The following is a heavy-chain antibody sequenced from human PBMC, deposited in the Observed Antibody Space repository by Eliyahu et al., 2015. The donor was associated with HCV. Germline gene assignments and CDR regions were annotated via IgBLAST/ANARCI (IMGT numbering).Heavy chain of an antibody. Sequence: QVQLLESGPGLVKPSQTLSLTCTVSGASISGGNFYWGWIRQPAGKGLEWIGHIHTDGGTDYNPSLKSPVSISVDTSKNQFSLRLNSVTAADTAMYYCARGCSDGVCYIRNAFDVWGQGTKVTVSS. D-gene: IGHD2-15*01. V-gene: IGHV4-61*02. CDR1: GASISGGNFY. CDR2: IHTDGGT. CDR3: ARGCSDGVCYIRNAFDV. J-gene: IGHJ3*01.